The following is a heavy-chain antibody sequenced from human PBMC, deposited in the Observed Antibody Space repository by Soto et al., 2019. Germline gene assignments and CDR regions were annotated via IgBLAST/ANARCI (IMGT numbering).Heavy chain of an antibody. J-gene: IGHJ5*02. V-gene: IGHV1-3*01. Sequence: ASVKVSCKASGYTFTSYAMHWVRQAPGQRLEWMGWINAGNGNTKYSQKFQGRVTITRDTSASTAYMELSSLRSEDTAVYYCARVVWQQLVRGWFDPWGQGTLVTVSS. D-gene: IGHD6-13*01. CDR1: GYTFTSYA. CDR2: INAGNGNT. CDR3: ARVVWQQLVRGWFDP.